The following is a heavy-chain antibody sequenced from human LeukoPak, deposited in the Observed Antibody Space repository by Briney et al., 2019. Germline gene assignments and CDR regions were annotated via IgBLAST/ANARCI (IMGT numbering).Heavy chain of an antibody. D-gene: IGHD2-2*01. Sequence: ASVKVSFKASGYTFTSYAMHWVRQAPGQRLEWMGWINAGNGNTKYSQKFQGRVTITRDTSASTAYMELSSLRSEDTAVYYCARDSRRIVVVPAAIGMLGYWGQGTLVTVSS. V-gene: IGHV1-3*01. CDR3: ARDSRRIVVVPAAIGMLGY. J-gene: IGHJ4*02. CDR1: GYTFTSYA. CDR2: INAGNGNT.